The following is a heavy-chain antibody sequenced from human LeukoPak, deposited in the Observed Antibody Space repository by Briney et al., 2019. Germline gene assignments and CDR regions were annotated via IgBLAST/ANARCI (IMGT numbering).Heavy chain of an antibody. V-gene: IGHV3-53*01. Sequence: GGSLRLSCAASGFTVSSNYMSWVRQAPGKGLEWVSVIYSGGSTYYADSVKGRFTIFRDNAKNTLNLQLNSLRAEDTAVYYCARYGSGYDLIDYWGQGTLVTVSS. D-gene: IGHD5-12*01. CDR2: IYSGGST. J-gene: IGHJ4*02. CDR1: GFTVSSNY. CDR3: ARYGSGYDLIDY.